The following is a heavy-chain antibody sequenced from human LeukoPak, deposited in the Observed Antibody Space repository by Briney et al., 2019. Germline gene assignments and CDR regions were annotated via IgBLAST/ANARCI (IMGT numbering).Heavy chain of an antibody. CDR1: GFTFSTYW. D-gene: IGHD3-22*01. Sequence: GGSLRLSCAASGFTFSTYWMSWVRQAPGKGLEWVASIKQDGSEKYYVDSVKGRFTISRDNAKNSLYLQMNSLRAEDTAVYYCARGKYSDSAGYYSYWGQGTLVTVSS. J-gene: IGHJ4*02. CDR3: ARGKYSDSAGYYSY. CDR2: IKQDGSEK. V-gene: IGHV3-7*04.